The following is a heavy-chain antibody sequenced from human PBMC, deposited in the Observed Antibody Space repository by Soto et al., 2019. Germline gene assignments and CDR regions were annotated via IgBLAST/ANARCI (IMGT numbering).Heavy chain of an antibody. D-gene: IGHD2-2*01. V-gene: IGHV1-69*01. CDR3: ARDMKDIVLVPAAIAYYYGMDV. CDR1: GDRFTSYG. CDR2: IIPIFGTA. Sequence: CSEACGDRFTSYGISWAQQATRKGLEWMGGIIPIFGTANYAQKFQGRVTITADESTSTAYMELSSLRSEDTAVYYCARDMKDIVLVPAAIAYYYGMDVWGQGTTVTVSS. J-gene: IGHJ6*02.